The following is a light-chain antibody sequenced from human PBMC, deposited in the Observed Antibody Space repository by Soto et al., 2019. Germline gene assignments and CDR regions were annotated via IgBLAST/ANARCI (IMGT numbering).Light chain of an antibody. V-gene: IGLV1-36*01. CDR1: SSNIGNNA. Sequence: QSVLTQPPSVSEAPRQRVTMSCSGSSSNIGNNAVNWYQQRPGKAPKLLIYFDDLLSSGVSDRFSAAKSGTSASLAISGLQSEDEADYYCAVWDDSLKGWVFGGATKLTVL. CDR3: AVWDDSLKGWV. CDR2: FDD. J-gene: IGLJ3*02.